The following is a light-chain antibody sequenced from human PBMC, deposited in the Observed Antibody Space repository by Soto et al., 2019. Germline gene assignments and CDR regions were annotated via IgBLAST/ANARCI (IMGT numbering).Light chain of an antibody. V-gene: IGKV3-15*01. CDR2: GAF. CDR1: QSISSN. Sequence: EIVMTQSPATLSVSPGGRATLSCRASQSISSNVAWYQQKPGQAPRLLIYGAFIRATGIPARFSGSGSGTEFTLTISSLQSEDFAVYYCQQYNDWPPYSFGQGTKVEIK. CDR3: QQYNDWPPYS. J-gene: IGKJ2*01.